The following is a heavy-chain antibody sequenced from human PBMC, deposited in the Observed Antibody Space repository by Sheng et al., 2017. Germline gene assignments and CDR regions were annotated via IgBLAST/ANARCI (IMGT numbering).Heavy chain of an antibody. D-gene: IGHD2-21*02. Sequence: QVQLVQSGTEVKKPGASVKVSCKASGYTFTSYSMHWVRQVPGQGLEWMGWINPRSGGTSYAQKFQGRVTLTRDTSINTAYMELNRLRSDDTALYYCATALSGGDNYSFGDYWGQGTLVTVSS. CDR3: ATALSGGDNYSFGDY. CDR1: GYTFTSYS. J-gene: IGHJ4*02. CDR2: INPRSGGT. V-gene: IGHV1-2*02.